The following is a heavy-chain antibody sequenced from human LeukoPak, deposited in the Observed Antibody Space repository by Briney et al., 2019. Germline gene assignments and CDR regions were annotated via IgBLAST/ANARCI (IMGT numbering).Heavy chain of an antibody. CDR3: ARVMGYYDSADY. Sequence: GGSLRLSCAASGFTFSDYSMNWVRQAPGKGLEWVSSISSSSGYIYYADSVKGRFTISRDNAKNSLYLQMISLRAEDTAVYYCARVMGYYDSADYWGQGTLVTVSS. V-gene: IGHV3-21*01. J-gene: IGHJ4*02. CDR1: GFTFSDYS. CDR2: ISSSSGYI. D-gene: IGHD3-10*01.